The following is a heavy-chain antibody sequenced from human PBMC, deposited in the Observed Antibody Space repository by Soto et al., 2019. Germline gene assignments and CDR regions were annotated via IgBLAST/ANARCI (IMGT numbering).Heavy chain of an antibody. J-gene: IGHJ4*02. CDR2: IWYDGSNK. V-gene: IGHV3-33*01. Sequence: PGGSLRLSCAASGFTFSSYGMHWVHQAPGKGLEWVAVIWYDGSNKYYADSVKGRFTISRDNSKNTLYLQMNSLRAEDTAVYYCARDHYIDEPIDYWGQGTLVTVSS. D-gene: IGHD3-10*01. CDR3: ARDHYIDEPIDY. CDR1: GFTFSSYG.